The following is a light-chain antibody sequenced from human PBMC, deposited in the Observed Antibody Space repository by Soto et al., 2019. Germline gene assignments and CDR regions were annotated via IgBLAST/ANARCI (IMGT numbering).Light chain of an antibody. CDR3: QQYNNWPPYT. Sequence: EIVLTQSPGTLSLSPGARATLSCRASQSVDRNYLAWYQHKPGQAPRLLIYGASTRATGIPARFSGSGSATEFTLTISSLQSEDFAVYYCQQYNNWPPYTFGQGTKVDIK. CDR2: GAS. J-gene: IGKJ2*01. V-gene: IGKV3-15*01. CDR1: QSVDRNY.